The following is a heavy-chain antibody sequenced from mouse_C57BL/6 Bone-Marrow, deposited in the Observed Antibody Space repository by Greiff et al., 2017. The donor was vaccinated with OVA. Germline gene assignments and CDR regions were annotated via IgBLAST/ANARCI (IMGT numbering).Heavy chain of an antibody. CDR1: GYTFTSYW. J-gene: IGHJ3*01. CDR2: INPSSGYT. D-gene: IGHD4-1*01. CDR3: AELGSFAY. V-gene: IGHV1-7*01. Sequence: VQLQQSGAELAKPGASVKLSCKASGYTFTSYWMHWVKQRPGQGLEWIGYINPSSGYTKYNQKFKDKATLTADKSSSIAYVQLSSQTFADSAVYYCAELGSFAYWGQGTLVTVSA.